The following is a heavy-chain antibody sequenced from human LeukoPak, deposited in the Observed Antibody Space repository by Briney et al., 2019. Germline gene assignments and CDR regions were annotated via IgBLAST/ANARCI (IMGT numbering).Heavy chain of an antibody. Sequence: SETLSLTCAVYGRSFSGYYWSWIRQPPGRGLEWIGESNHSGSTNYIPSLKSRVTISVDTSKNQFSLKLSSVTAADTAVYYCANSRRNGYSYGYDYYYYYMDVWGKGTTVTISS. J-gene: IGHJ6*03. CDR1: GRSFSGYY. CDR3: ANSRRNGYSYGYDYYYYYMDV. CDR2: SNHSGST. V-gene: IGHV4-34*01. D-gene: IGHD5-18*01.